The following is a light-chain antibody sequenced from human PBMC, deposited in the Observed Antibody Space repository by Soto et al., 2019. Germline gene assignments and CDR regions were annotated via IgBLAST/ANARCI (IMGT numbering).Light chain of an antibody. Sequence: DIQMIQSPSSLSASVGDRVTITCGTSQSISTYLNWYQQKPGKAPKLLIYATSSLQSGVPSRFTGSGSGTDFTLTISCLQPEDFATYYCQQSYSIPWTFGQGSKVDIK. V-gene: IGKV1-39*01. J-gene: IGKJ1*01. CDR2: ATS. CDR3: QQSYSIPWT. CDR1: QSISTY.